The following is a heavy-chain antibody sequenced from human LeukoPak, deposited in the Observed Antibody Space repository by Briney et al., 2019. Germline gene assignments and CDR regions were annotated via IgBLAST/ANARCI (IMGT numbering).Heavy chain of an antibody. CDR2: ISGSGGST. CDR3: AKVVTGYQLLLGGSEFDP. Sequence: GGSLRLSCAASGFTFSSHGMSWVRQAPGKGLEWVSAISGSGGSTYYADSVKGRFTISRDNSKNTLYLQMNSLRAEDTAVYYCAKVVTGYQLLLGGSEFDPWGQGTLVTVSS. J-gene: IGHJ5*02. D-gene: IGHD2-2*01. V-gene: IGHV3-23*01. CDR1: GFTFSSHG.